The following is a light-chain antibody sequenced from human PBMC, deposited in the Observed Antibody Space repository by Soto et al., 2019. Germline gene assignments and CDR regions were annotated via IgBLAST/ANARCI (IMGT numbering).Light chain of an antibody. V-gene: IGKV3-15*01. CDR2: GAA. CDR3: QQYKNWPYT. Sequence: EIVMTQSPATLSLSPGERATLSCRASQSVSSILAWYQQKPGQAPRLLIYGAATRATGIPVRFSGSGSGTEFTLTISSLQSEDFAVYYCQQYKNWPYTFGQGTKVDIK. J-gene: IGKJ2*01. CDR1: QSVSSI.